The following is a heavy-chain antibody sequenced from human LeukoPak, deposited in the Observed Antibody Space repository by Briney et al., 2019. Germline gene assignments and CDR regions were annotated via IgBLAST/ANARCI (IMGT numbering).Heavy chain of an antibody. D-gene: IGHD2-2*01. CDR1: GYTFTGYY. J-gene: IGHJ5*02. Sequence: ASVKVSCKASGYTFTGYYMHWVRQAPGQGLEWMGWINPNSGGTNYAQKFQGRVTMTRDTSTSTAYMELSRLRSDDTAVYYCARDYLGYCSSTSCYYGWFDPWGQGTLVTVSS. CDR3: ARDYLGYCSSTSCYYGWFDP. CDR2: INPNSGGT. V-gene: IGHV1-2*02.